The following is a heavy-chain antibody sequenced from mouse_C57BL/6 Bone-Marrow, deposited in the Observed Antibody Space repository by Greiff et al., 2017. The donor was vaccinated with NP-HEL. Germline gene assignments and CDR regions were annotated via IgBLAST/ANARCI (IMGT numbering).Heavy chain of an antibody. CDR3: TRFTTVVAKAY. J-gene: IGHJ3*01. D-gene: IGHD1-1*01. Sequence: EVQLQQSGAELVRPGASVKLSCTASGFNIKDYYMHWVKQRPEQGLEWIGRIDPEDGDTEYAPKFQGKATMTADTSSNTAYLQLSSLTSEDTAVYYCTRFTTVVAKAYWGQGTLVTVSA. V-gene: IGHV14-1*01. CDR2: IDPEDGDT. CDR1: GFNIKDYY.